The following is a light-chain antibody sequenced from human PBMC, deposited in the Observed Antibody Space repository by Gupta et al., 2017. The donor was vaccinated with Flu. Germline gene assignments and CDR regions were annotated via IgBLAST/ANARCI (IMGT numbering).Light chain of an antibody. CDR1: PLSKQY. CDR3: QSIDTAGTNWV. CDR2: KDT. J-gene: IGLJ3*02. V-gene: IGLV3-25*02. Sequence: SSDLTQPPSVSVSPGQTATITCSGDPLSKQYTYWYQHRPGQAPVLLIYKDTGRPSEISRRFSGSTSGTTATLTITEVRAEDEADYYCQSIDTAGTNWVFGGGTKLTVL.